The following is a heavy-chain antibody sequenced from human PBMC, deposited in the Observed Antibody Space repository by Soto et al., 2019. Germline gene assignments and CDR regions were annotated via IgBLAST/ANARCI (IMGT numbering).Heavy chain of an antibody. D-gene: IGHD1-1*01. J-gene: IGHJ3*02. CDR1: GFTFSSYE. Sequence: XGSLRLSCAASGFTFSSYEMNWVRQAPGKGLEWVSYISISGSTIYYADSVKGRFTISRDNAKNSLYLQMNSLRAEDTAVYYCAREVPNPHDAFDIWGQGTMVTVSS. CDR2: ISISGSTI. CDR3: AREVPNPHDAFDI. V-gene: IGHV3-48*03.